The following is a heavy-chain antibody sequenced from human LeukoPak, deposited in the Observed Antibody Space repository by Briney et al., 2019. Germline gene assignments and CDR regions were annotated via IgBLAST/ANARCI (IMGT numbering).Heavy chain of an antibody. V-gene: IGHV4-61*02. Sequence: SETLSLTCTVSGGSISSGSYYWSWIRQPAGKGLEWIGRIYTSGSTNYNPSLKSRVTISVDTSKNQFSLKLSSVTAADTAVYYCARGGATAMALPRDYYYYYYMDVWGKGTTVTVSS. CDR1: GGSISSGSYY. CDR2: IYTSGST. D-gene: IGHD5-18*01. J-gene: IGHJ6*03. CDR3: ARGGATAMALPRDYYYYYYMDV.